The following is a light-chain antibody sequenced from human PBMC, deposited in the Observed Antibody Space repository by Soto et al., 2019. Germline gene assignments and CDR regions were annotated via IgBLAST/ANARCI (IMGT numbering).Light chain of an antibody. CDR3: QHYNTYPWT. J-gene: IGKJ1*01. CDR2: AAS. V-gene: IGKV1-39*01. Sequence: DIQMTQSPSSLSASVGDRVTITCLAIQYISSYLNWYQQNPGKAPKVLIYAASTLQSGVPSRFSGSGSGTEFTLTISSLKHGDFATYYCQHYNTYPWTFGQGTKVDI. CDR1: QYISSY.